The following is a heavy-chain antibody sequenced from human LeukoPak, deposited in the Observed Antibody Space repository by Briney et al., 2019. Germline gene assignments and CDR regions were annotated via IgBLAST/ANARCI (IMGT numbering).Heavy chain of an antibody. CDR3: AREAAAGNFDY. V-gene: IGHV3-53*01. CDR1: GFTVSSNY. CDR2: IYSGGST. J-gene: IGHJ4*02. D-gene: IGHD6-13*01. Sequence: GGSLRLSCAASGFTVSSNYMSWVRQAPGKGLEWVSVIYSGGSTYYADSVKGRFTISRGNSKNTLYLQMNSLRAEDTAVYYCAREAAAGNFDYWGQGTLVTVSS.